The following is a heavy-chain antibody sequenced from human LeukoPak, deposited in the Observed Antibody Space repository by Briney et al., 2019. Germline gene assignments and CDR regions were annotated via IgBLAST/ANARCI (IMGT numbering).Heavy chain of an antibody. CDR2: IYPGDSDT. D-gene: IGHD3-10*01. V-gene: IGHV5-51*01. CDR1: GYSFTSYW. Sequence: PGESLKISCKGSGYSFTSYWIGWVRQMPGKGLEWMGIIYPGDSDTRYSPSFQGQVTISADKSISTAYLQWSSLKASDTAMYYCARRQMVRGVSSSTRYYYGMDVWGQGTTVTVSS. J-gene: IGHJ6*02. CDR3: ARRQMVRGVSSSTRYYYGMDV.